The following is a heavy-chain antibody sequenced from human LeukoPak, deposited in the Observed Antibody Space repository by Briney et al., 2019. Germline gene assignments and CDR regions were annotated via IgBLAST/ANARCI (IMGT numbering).Heavy chain of an antibody. D-gene: IGHD3-10*01. J-gene: IGHJ5*02. CDR2: INPSGGST. CDR3: ARMARIWFGESWYNWFDP. CDR1: GYTLTELS. Sequence: GASVKVSCKVSGYTLTELSMHWVRQAPGQGLEWMGIINPSGGSTSYAQKFQGRVTMTRDTSTSTVYMELSSLRSEDTAVYYCARMARIWFGESWYNWFDPWGQGTLVTVSS. V-gene: IGHV1-46*01.